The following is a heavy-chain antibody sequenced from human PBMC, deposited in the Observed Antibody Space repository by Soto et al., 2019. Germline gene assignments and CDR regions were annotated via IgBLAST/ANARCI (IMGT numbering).Heavy chain of an antibody. J-gene: IGHJ4*02. V-gene: IGHV1-69*08. CDR2: IIPILGIA. Sequence: QVQLVQSGAEVKKPGSSVKVSCKASGGTFSSYTISWVRQAPGQGLEWMGRIIPILGIANYAQKFQGRVTITADKSTSTAYMELSSLRSEDTAVYYCARDFGPTTVAIHYFDYWGQGTLVTVSS. CDR3: ARDFGPTTVAIHYFDY. CDR1: GGTFSSYT. D-gene: IGHD4-17*01.